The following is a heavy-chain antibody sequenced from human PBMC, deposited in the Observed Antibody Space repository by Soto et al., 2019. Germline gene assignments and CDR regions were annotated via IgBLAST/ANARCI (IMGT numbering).Heavy chain of an antibody. D-gene: IGHD3-10*01. CDR3: ARDRLYGAGLIDV. Sequence: QVQLVESGGGVVQPGRSLRLSCAASGFTFSSYGMHWVRQAPGKGLEWVAVISSDGSDKYYADSVKGRFTISRDNSKNTLYVQLIRRRAEETALYSCARDRLYGAGLIDVWGQGTTVTVSS. V-gene: IGHV3-30-3*01. CDR1: GFTFSSYG. J-gene: IGHJ6*02. CDR2: ISSDGSDK.